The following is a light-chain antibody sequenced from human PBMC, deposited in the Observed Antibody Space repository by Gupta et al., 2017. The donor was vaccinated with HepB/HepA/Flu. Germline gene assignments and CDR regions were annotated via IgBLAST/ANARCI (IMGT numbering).Light chain of an antibody. J-gene: IGKJ5*01. CDR2: EAS. CDR3: LQYKSSPIT. V-gene: IGKV1-5*03. CDR1: QSVNNW. Sequence: DIQMTQSPSTLSASVGDRVTITCRASQSVNNWLAWYQQNPGKAPKLLLYEASTLESGVPSRFSGSGSGTEFTLTISSLQPDDFATYYCLQYKSSPITFGQGTRLEIK.